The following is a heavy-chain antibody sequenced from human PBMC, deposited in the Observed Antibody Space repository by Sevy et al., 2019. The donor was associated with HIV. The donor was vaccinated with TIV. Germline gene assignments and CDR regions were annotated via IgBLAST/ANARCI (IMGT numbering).Heavy chain of an antibody. CDR1: GFTFSSYW. J-gene: IGHJ4*02. CDR2: IKQDGSEK. D-gene: IGHD3-22*01. V-gene: IGHV3-7*01. Sequence: GGSLRLSCAASGFTFSSYWMSWVRQAPGKGLEWVANIKQDGSEKYYVDSVKGQFTISSDNANNSLYLQMNSLRAEDTAVYYCARDRGYDSSGYLVYFDYWGQGTLVTVSS. CDR3: ARDRGYDSSGYLVYFDY.